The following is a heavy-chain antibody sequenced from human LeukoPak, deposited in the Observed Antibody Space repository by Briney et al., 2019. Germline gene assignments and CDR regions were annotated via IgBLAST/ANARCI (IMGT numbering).Heavy chain of an antibody. Sequence: GASVKVSCKASGYTFTSYGISWVRQAPGQGLEWMGWISAYNGNTNYAQKLQGRVTMTTDTSTSTAYMELRSLRSDDTAVYYCARVGKYYYDSSGYHDTFDIWGQGTMVTVSS. D-gene: IGHD3-22*01. CDR3: ARVGKYYYDSSGYHDTFDI. CDR1: GYTFTSYG. V-gene: IGHV1-18*01. CDR2: ISAYNGNT. J-gene: IGHJ3*02.